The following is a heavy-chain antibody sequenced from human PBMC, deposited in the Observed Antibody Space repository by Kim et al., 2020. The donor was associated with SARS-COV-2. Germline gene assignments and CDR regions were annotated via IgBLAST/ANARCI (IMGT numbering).Heavy chain of an antibody. J-gene: IGHJ4*02. Sequence: GGSLRLSCAASGFTFSSYAMHWVRQAPGKGLEWVAVIWYDGNDKYYAGSVKGRFTISRDNSKNTMYLQMNSLRAEDTAVYYCAKDSLISSWYYFDYWGQGTLVTVSS. CDR1: GFTFSSYA. CDR3: AKDSLISSWYYFDY. D-gene: IGHD3-3*02. CDR2: IWYDGNDK. V-gene: IGHV3-33*06.